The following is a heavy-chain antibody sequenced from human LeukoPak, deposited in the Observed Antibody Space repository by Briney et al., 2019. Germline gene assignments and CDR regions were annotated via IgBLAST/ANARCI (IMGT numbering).Heavy chain of an antibody. J-gene: IGHJ4*02. V-gene: IGHV4-39*01. CDR3: AGYDSSDYFYAGRVDY. D-gene: IGHD3-22*01. Sequence: SETLSLTCTVSGCTISSSSYYWGWIRQPPGKGLEWTGSIDNSESTYYNPSLNSRVTISVNTSKNQFSLKLSSVTAADAAVYYCAGYDSSDYFYAGRVDYWGQGTLVTVSS. CDR2: IDNSEST. CDR1: GCTISSSSYY.